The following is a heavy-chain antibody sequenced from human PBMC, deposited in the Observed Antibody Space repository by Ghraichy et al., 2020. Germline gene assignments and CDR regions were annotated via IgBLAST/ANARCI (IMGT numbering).Heavy chain of an antibody. CDR1: RGSFSGYY. D-gene: IGHD3-22*01. CDR2: INHSGRN. V-gene: IGHV4-34*01. J-gene: IGHJ3*02. Sequence: SQTLSLTCAVYRGSFSGYYWSWIRQPPGKGLEWIGEINHSGRNNYNPSLKSRVTILVDKSKNQFSLKLSSVTAADTAIYYCASWYDSSAPSVGGAFDKWGQGTMVTVSS. CDR3: ASWYDSSAPSVGGAFDK.